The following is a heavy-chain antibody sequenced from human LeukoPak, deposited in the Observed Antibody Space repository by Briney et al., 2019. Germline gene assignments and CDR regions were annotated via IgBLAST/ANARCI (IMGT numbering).Heavy chain of an antibody. CDR1: GFTFSSYA. J-gene: IGHJ5*02. Sequence: GGSLRLSCAASGFTFSSYAMSWVRQAPGKGLEWASAISGSGGSTYYADSVKGRFTISRDNSKNTLYLQMNSLRAEDTAVYYCAKDRYGGNYGGNWFDPWGQGTLVTVSS. V-gene: IGHV3-23*01. D-gene: IGHD4-23*01. CDR3: AKDRYGGNYGGNWFDP. CDR2: ISGSGGST.